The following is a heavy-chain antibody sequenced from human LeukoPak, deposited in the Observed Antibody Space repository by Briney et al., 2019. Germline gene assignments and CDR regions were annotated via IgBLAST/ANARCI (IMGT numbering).Heavy chain of an antibody. V-gene: IGHV4-34*01. D-gene: IGHD3-10*01. CDR2: INHSGST. CDR3: ARARFNTWFGDSYYYGMDV. Sequence: SETLSLTCAVYGGSLSGYYWSWIHQPPGKGLEWIGEINHSGSTNYNPSLQSRVTISVDTSKNQFSLKLSSVTAADTAVYYCARARFNTWFGDSYYYGMDVWGQGTTVTVSS. CDR1: GGSLSGYY. J-gene: IGHJ6*02.